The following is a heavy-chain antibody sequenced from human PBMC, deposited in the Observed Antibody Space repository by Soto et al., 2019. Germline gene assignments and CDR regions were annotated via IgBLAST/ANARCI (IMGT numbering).Heavy chain of an antibody. D-gene: IGHD6-19*01. CDR2: ISWNSGRI. J-gene: IGHJ1*01. CDR3: AKSLAVAGFEYFQH. Sequence: GGSLRLSCAASGFTFDDYAMHWVRQAPGKGLEWVSGISWNSGRIGYADSVKGRFTISRDNAKNSLYLQMNTLRAEDTALYYCAKSLAVAGFEYFQHWGQGTLVTVSS. V-gene: IGHV3-9*01. CDR1: GFTFDDYA.